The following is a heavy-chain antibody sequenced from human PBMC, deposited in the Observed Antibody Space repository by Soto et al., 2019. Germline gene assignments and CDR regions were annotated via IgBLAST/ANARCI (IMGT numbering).Heavy chain of an antibody. CDR3: ARDQAELEGGDY. CDR2: INAGNGNT. Sequence: EASVKVSCTDSVYTLTSYAMQWVRQAPGQRLEWMGWINAGNGNTKYSQKFQGRVTITRDTSASTAYMELSSLRSEDTAVYYCARDQAELEGGDYWGQGTLVTVSS. D-gene: IGHD1-1*01. CDR1: VYTLTSYA. J-gene: IGHJ4*02. V-gene: IGHV1-3*01.